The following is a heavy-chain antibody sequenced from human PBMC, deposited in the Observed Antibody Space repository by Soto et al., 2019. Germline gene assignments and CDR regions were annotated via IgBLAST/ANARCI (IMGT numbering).Heavy chain of an antibody. D-gene: IGHD6-13*01. CDR2: ISSISSTI. Sequence: EVQLVESGGGLVQPGGSLRLSCAASGFTFSSYSMNWVRQAPGKGLEWVSYISSISSTIYYADSVKGRFTISRDNAKNSLYLQMNSLRDEDTAVYYWARGPTIAAAVGSNGMDVWCQGTTVTVSS. J-gene: IGHJ6*02. V-gene: IGHV3-48*02. CDR3: ARGPTIAAAVGSNGMDV. CDR1: GFTFSSYS.